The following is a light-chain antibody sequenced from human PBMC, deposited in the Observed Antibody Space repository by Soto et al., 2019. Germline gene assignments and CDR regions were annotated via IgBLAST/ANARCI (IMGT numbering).Light chain of an antibody. CDR2: ANT. V-gene: IGLV1-40*01. CDR3: QSYDSSGSVYVV. CDR1: SSNIGAGYD. J-gene: IGLJ2*01. Sequence: QSVLTQPPSVSGSPGQTVTISCTGSSSNIGAGYDVPWYQQHPGAAPQLVIFANTNRPSGVPDRFSGSRSGTSASLAITGPGAEDEAEDDCQSYDSSGSVYVVFGGGTKLTVL.